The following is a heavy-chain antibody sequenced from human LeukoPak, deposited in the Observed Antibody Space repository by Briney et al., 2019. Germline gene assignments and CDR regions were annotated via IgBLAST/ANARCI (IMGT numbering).Heavy chain of an antibody. V-gene: IGHV1-2*04. D-gene: IGHD3-3*01. CDR3: ARGPPVRHDYYFDY. CDR1: GYTFTGYY. J-gene: IGHJ4*02. Sequence: GASVKVSCKASGYTFTGYYMHWVRQALGQGLEWMGWINPNSGGTNYAQKFQGWVTMTRDTSISTAYMELSRLRSDDTAVYYCARGPPVRHDYYFDYWGQGTLVTVSS. CDR2: INPNSGGT.